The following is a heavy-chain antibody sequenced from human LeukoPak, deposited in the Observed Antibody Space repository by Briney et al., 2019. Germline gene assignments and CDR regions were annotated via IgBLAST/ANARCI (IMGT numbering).Heavy chain of an antibody. CDR3: AKSPGYYDSSGYYFVY. V-gene: IGHV3-23*01. D-gene: IGHD3-22*01. J-gene: IGHJ4*02. Sequence: GGSLRLSCAASGFTFSSYAMSWVRQAPGKGLEWVSAISGSGGSTYYADSVKGRFTISRDNSKNTLYLQMNSLRAEDTAVYYCAKSPGYYDSSGYYFVYWGQGTLVTVSS. CDR2: ISGSGGST. CDR1: GFTFSSYA.